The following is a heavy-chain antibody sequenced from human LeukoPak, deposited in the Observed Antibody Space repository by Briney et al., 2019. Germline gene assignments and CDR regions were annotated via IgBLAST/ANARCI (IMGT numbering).Heavy chain of an antibody. CDR2: IIPILGIA. V-gene: IGHV1-69*04. D-gene: IGHD3-3*01. Sequence: SVKVSCKASGGTFSSYAIRWVRQAPGQGLEWMGRIIPILGIANYAQKFQGRVTITADKSTSTAYMELSSLRSEDTAVYYCARVLDYDFWSGTHNWFDPWGQGTLVTVSS. CDR3: ARVLDYDFWSGTHNWFDP. J-gene: IGHJ5*02. CDR1: GGTFSSYA.